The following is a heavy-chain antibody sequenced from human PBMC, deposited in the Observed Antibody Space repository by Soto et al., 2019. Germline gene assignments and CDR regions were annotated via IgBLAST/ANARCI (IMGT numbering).Heavy chain of an antibody. D-gene: IGHD3-3*01. CDR1: GGSISSSSYY. Sequence: ETLSLTCTVSGGSISSSSYYWGWIRQPPGKGLEWIGSIYYSGSTYYNPSLKSRVTISVDTSKNQFSLKLSSVTAADTAVYYCARHAGGGFWSGPVDYWGQGTLVTVSS. CDR3: ARHAGGGFWSGPVDY. CDR2: IYYSGST. V-gene: IGHV4-39*01. J-gene: IGHJ4*02.